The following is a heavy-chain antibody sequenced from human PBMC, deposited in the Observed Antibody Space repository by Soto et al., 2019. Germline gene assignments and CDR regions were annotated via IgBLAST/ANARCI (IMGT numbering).Heavy chain of an antibody. D-gene: IGHD1-20*01. CDR3: ARDIHKWNDPAVERVPQDS. Sequence: GSLRLSCAASGFTVSSNYMYWVRQAPGKGLEWVSVIYSGGSTYYADSVKGRFTISRDNSKNTLYLQMDSLRAEDTAVYYCARDIHKWNDPAVERVPQDSWGQGTLVTVSS. V-gene: IGHV3-53*01. CDR2: IYSGGST. CDR1: GFTVSSNY. J-gene: IGHJ4*02.